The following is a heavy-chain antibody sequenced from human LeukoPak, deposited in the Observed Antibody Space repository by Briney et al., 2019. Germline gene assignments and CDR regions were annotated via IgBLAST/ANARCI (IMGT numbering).Heavy chain of an antibody. Sequence: GASVKVSCKASGYTSTSYDINWVRQATGQGLEWMGWMNPNSGNTGYAQKFQGRVTITRNTSISTAYMELSSLRSEDTAVYYCARGPPIVVVVAATQVLDYWGQGTLVTVSS. CDR2: MNPNSGNT. D-gene: IGHD2-15*01. J-gene: IGHJ4*02. CDR3: ARGPPIVVVVAATQVLDY. V-gene: IGHV1-8*03. CDR1: GYTSTSYD.